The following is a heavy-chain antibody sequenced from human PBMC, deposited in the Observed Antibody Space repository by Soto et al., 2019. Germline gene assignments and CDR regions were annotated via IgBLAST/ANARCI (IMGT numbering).Heavy chain of an antibody. J-gene: IGHJ6*02. CDR1: GGTFSSYA. CDR2: IIPIFGTA. CDR3: ARERWFGELLHYYYYGMDV. V-gene: IGHV1-69*13. Sequence: SVKVSCKSSGGTFSSYAISWVRQAPGQGLEWMGGIIPIFGTANYAQKFQGRVTITADESTSTAYMELSSLRSEDTAVYYCARERWFGELLHYYYYGMDVWGQATTVTVSS. D-gene: IGHD3-10*01.